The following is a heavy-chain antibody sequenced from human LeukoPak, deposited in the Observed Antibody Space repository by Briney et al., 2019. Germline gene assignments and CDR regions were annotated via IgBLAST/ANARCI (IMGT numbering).Heavy chain of an antibody. CDR3: ARVPSGSSSWYYFDY. V-gene: IGHV4-4*02. J-gene: IGHJ4*02. CDR1: GGSISSSNW. Sequence: SETLSLTCAVSGGSISSSNWWSWGRQPPGKGLEWIGEIYHSGSTNYNPSLKSRVTISVDKSKNQFSLKLSSVTAADTAVYYCARVPSGSSSWYYFDYWGQGTLVTVSS. CDR2: IYHSGST. D-gene: IGHD6-13*01.